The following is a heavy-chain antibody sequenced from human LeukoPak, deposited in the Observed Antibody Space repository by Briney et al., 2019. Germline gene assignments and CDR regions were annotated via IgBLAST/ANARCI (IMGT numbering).Heavy chain of an antibody. CDR3: ARDSGFIRFDY. CDR2: IYYSGST. D-gene: IGHD6-25*01. J-gene: IGHJ4*02. Sequence: PSETLSLTCTVSGGSISSHYWSWIRQPLGKGLEWIGYIYYSGSTNYNPSLKSRVTISVDTSKNQFSLKLSSVTAADTAVYYCARDSGFIRFDYWGQGTLVTVSS. V-gene: IGHV4-59*11. CDR1: GGSISSHY.